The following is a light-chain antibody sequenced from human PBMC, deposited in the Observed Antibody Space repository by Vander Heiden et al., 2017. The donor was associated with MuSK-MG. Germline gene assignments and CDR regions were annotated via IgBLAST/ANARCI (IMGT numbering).Light chain of an antibody. CDR1: QSVSSH. J-gene: IGKJ4*01. Sequence: IVLTPSPATLSSSLGERATLSCRASQSVSSHLAWYQQKPRQAPRILIYDASNRATGVPARFSGSVSGTDFTLTISSLKPEDFAVYHCQQGSNWPLTFGGGTKVEIK. CDR2: DAS. V-gene: IGKV3-11*01. CDR3: QQGSNWPLT.